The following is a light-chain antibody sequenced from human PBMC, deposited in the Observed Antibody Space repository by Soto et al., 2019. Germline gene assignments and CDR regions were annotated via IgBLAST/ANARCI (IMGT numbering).Light chain of an antibody. J-gene: IGKJ4*01. CDR3: QQYNKWPLT. V-gene: IGKV3-15*01. CDR2: GAS. CDR1: QNVFTN. Sequence: EIVMTQSPATLSVSPGERATLSCRASQNVFTNLAWYQQKPGQAPRLLIYGASTRATGIPARFSGSASGTKFTLTVSSLQSGDFAVYYCQQYNKWPLTFGGGTKVDIK.